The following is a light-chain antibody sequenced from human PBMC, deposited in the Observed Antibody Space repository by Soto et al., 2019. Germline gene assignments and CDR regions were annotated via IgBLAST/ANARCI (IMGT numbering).Light chain of an antibody. J-gene: IGKJ1*01. CDR1: QSVSRK. Sequence: ELVMTQSPATLSLSPGDSATLSCRASQSVSRKLVWYQQKTGQAPRILIYQNSLRAAGIPDRLSASGSGTDFNLTISEVQPEDFALYYCHQRQSWPRTFGQGTKVDIK. V-gene: IGKV3D-15*03. CDR2: QNS. CDR3: HQRQSWPRT.